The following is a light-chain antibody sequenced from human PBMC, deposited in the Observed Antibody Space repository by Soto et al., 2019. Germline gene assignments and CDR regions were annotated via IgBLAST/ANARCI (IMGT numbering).Light chain of an antibody. V-gene: IGKV3-15*01. Sequence: IVVTQSPATLSVSAWERVTLSCRASQSVSSSLAWYQQRPGQAPRLLIYDTSTRAPGIAARFSGSGSGTEITLTIRSLQSEDFAVYYCQQYNSWPLTFGGGTKVDTK. CDR2: DTS. CDR1: QSVSSS. J-gene: IGKJ4*01. CDR3: QQYNSWPLT.